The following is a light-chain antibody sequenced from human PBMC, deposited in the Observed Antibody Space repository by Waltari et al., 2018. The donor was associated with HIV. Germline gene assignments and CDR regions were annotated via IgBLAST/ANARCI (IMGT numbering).Light chain of an antibody. J-gene: IGKJ3*01. V-gene: IGKV1-39*01. CDR2: TAS. Sequence: DIQMTQSLSSLSASVGDRVTISCRASQNIANYLNWYQHKPGKAPQFLVSTASSLQSGVPSRFSGSGSGTDFTLTISNLQPEDFATYYCQQSYITPLTFGPGTKVDVK. CDR3: QQSYITPLT. CDR1: QNIANY.